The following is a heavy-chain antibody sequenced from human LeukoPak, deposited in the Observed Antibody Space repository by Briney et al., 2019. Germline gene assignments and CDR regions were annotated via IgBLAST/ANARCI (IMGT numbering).Heavy chain of an antibody. CDR3: ARGGETYRILDY. V-gene: IGHV4-34*01. D-gene: IGHD3-16*02. CDR2: INHSGST. Sequence: SETLSLTCAVYGGSFSGYYWSWIRQPPGKGLEWIGEINHSGSTNYNPSLKSRVTISVDTSKNQVSLKLSSLTAADTAVYYCARGGETYRILDYWAQGTLVTVS. J-gene: IGHJ4*02. CDR1: GGSFSGYY.